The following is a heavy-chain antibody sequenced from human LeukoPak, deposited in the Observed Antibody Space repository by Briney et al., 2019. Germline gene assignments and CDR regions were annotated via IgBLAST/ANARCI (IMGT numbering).Heavy chain of an antibody. Sequence: GGSLRLSCAASGFTVSSNYMSWVRQAPGKGLEWVSAFYSGETTYYADSVKGRFTISRDNSQNTLYLQMNSLRAEDTAVYYCARDSGFSGTQRGEYWGQGTLVTVSS. CDR3: ARDSGFSGTQRGEY. J-gene: IGHJ4*02. CDR2: FYSGETT. D-gene: IGHD3/OR15-3a*01. CDR1: GFTVSSNY. V-gene: IGHV3-66*01.